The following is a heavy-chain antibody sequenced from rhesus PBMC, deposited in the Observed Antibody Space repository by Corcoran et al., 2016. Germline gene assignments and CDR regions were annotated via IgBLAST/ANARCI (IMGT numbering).Heavy chain of an antibody. CDR2: INGNRVTT. J-gene: IGHJ6*01. CDR3: AKYRGNGLDS. Sequence: QVQLQESGPGLVKPSATLSLTCAVSGGSFSSYWWGWIRQPPGKGLVWIGEINGNRVTTNHSPSLQSRVTISKDASENQFSLNLSSVTAADTAVYYCAKYRGNGLDSWGQGVVVTVSS. CDR1: GGSFSSYW. V-gene: IGHV4-80*01. D-gene: IGHD5-42*01.